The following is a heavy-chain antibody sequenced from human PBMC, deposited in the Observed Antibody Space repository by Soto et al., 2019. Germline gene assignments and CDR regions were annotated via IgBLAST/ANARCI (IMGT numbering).Heavy chain of an antibody. CDR2: ISYDGSNK. D-gene: IGHD3-22*01. J-gene: IGHJ4*02. CDR3: AREREGTYDSSGYYFDY. V-gene: IGHV3-30-3*01. Sequence: GGSLRLSCAASGFTFSSYAMHWVRQAPGKGLEWGAVISYDGSNKYYEDSVKGRFTISRDNSKNTLYLQMNSLRAEDTAVYYCAREREGTYDSSGYYFDYWGQGTLVTVSS. CDR1: GFTFSSYA.